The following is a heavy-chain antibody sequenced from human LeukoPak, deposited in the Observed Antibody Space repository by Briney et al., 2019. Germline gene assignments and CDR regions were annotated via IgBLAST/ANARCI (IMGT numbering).Heavy chain of an antibody. J-gene: IGHJ4*02. D-gene: IGHD3-22*01. Sequence: GESLKISCKGSGYSFTSYWIGRVRQMPGKGLEWMGIIYPGDSDTRYSPSFQGQVTISADKSISTAYLQWSSLKASDTAMYYCARRAYYYDSSGYFPFDYWGQGTLVTVSS. CDR3: ARRAYYYDSSGYFPFDY. CDR1: GYSFTSYW. V-gene: IGHV5-51*01. CDR2: IYPGDSDT.